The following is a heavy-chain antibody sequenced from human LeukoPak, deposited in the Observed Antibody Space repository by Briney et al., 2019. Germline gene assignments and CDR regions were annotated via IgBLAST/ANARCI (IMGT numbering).Heavy chain of an antibody. CDR2: INPSGGST. J-gene: IGHJ4*02. D-gene: IGHD3-10*01. CDR3: ARIDYYGSGSYYNGDY. V-gene: IGHV1-46*01. CDR1: GYTFTSYY. Sequence: ASVKVSCKASGYTFTSYYMHWVRQAPGQGLEWMGVINPSGGSTSYAQKFQDRVTMTGDTSTSTVYMELSSLRSEDTAVYYCARIDYYGSGSYYNGDYWGQGTLVTVSS.